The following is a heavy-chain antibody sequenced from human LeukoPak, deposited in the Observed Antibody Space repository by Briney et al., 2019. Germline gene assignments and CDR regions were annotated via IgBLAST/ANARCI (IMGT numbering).Heavy chain of an antibody. Sequence: QPGGSLRLSCTAPRFALGNYAMSWVRLAPGKTLEWVSAISGSGDTTYHADSVKGRFTLSRDNSKNMIYLQMSSLRADDTAIYYCAKDMSDYPPQLRFDHWGQGILVTVSS. D-gene: IGHD4-17*01. CDR3: AKDMSDYPPQLRFDH. CDR1: RFALGNYA. V-gene: IGHV3-23*01. J-gene: IGHJ4*02. CDR2: ISGSGDTT.